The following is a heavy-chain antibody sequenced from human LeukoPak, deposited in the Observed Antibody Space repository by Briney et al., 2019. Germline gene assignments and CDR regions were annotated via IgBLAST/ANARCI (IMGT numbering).Heavy chain of an antibody. D-gene: IGHD5-12*01. V-gene: IGHV3-33*06. CDR2: IWYEETNR. CDR3: AKAGGNSGYDNYYYMDV. J-gene: IGHJ6*03. Sequence: GWSLSLSSAASLFALRTYGMEWIRQAPPKGVEGVAVIWYEETNRYYIHSVNRRLTISRDNSKKMLYLQMDTLRAEDTAVYYCAKAGGNSGYDNYYYMDVWGKGTTVTVSS. CDR1: LFALRTYG.